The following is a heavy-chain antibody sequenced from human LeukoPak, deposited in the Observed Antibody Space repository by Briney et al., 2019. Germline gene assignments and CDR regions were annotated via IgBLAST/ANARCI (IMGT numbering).Heavy chain of an antibody. V-gene: IGHV3-33*06. CDR2: IWYDGSNK. CDR3: AKGPYDYSDREYYFDY. CDR1: GFTFSSYG. J-gene: IGHJ4*02. Sequence: PVGSLRLSCVASGFTFSSYGMHWVRQAPGKGLEGVAVIWYDGSNKYYADSVKGRFTISRDNSKNTLYLQMNSLRAEDTAVYYCAKGPYDYSDREYYFDYWGQGTLVTVSS. D-gene: IGHD4-11*01.